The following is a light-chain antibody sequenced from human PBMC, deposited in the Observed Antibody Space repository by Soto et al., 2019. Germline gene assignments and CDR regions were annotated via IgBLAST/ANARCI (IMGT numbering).Light chain of an antibody. Sequence: QSVLTQPASVSASPGHSIAISCTGSSSDVGGYNYVSWYQQHPGKAPKLMIYDVSNRPSGVSNRFSGSKSGNTASLTISGLQAEDEADYYCSSYTSSTTYVFGAGTKLTVL. CDR1: SSDVGGYNY. CDR2: DVS. CDR3: SSYTSSTTYV. J-gene: IGLJ1*01. V-gene: IGLV2-14*01.